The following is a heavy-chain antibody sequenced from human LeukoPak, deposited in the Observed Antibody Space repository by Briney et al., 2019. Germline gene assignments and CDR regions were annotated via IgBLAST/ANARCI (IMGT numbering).Heavy chain of an antibody. D-gene: IGHD4-17*01. J-gene: IGHJ4*02. CDR2: ISSSSSYI. CDR3: AREVGEVDY. Sequence: GGSLRLSCAASGFTFSSYSMNWVRQAPGKGLEWVSSISSSSSYIYHVDSVKGRFTISRDNAKNSLYLQMNSLRAEDTAVYYCAREVGEVDYWGQGTLVTVSS. V-gene: IGHV3-21*01. CDR1: GFTFSSYS.